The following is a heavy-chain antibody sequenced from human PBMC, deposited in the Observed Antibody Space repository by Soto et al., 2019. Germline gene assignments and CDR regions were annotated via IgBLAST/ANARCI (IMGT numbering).Heavy chain of an antibody. J-gene: IGHJ4*02. D-gene: IGHD2-21*01. CDR2: INVGKGNT. CDR1: GYTFSSYT. V-gene: IGHV1-3*01. Sequence: ASVKVSCKTSGYTFSSYTLYWMRQAPGQRLEWMGWINVGKGNTKYSEKFQDRVTITRDTSANTAYMELSSLRSEDTAVYYCANGHCDDLCYHDYWGQGTLVTVSS. CDR3: ANGHCDDLCYHDY.